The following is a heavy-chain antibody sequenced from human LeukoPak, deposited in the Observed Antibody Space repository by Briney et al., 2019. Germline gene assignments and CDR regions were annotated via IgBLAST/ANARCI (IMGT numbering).Heavy chain of an antibody. CDR1: GYTFTSHD. V-gene: IGHV1-8*01. J-gene: IGHJ3*02. CDR2: MNPNSGNT. CDR3: ARGYYYDSSGYYYAFDI. D-gene: IGHD3-22*01. Sequence: GASVKVSCKASGYTFTSHDINWVRQATGQGLEWMGWMNPNSGNTGYAQKFQGRVTMTRDTSINTAYMELHSLRSEDTAVYYCARGYYYDSSGYYYAFDIWGQGTMVTVSS.